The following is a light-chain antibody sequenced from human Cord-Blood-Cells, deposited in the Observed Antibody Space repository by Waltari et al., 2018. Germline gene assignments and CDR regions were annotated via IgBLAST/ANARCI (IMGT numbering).Light chain of an antibody. Sequence: DIQLTLSPSSLTASVRDRVTITCAASQGIRNDVGWYQQKPGKAPKRLIYAASSLQSGVPSRFSGSGSGTEFTLTISSLQPEDFATYYCLQHNSYPRTFGQGTKVEIK. CDR3: LQHNSYPRT. CDR1: QGIRND. V-gene: IGKV1-17*01. CDR2: AAS. J-gene: IGKJ1*01.